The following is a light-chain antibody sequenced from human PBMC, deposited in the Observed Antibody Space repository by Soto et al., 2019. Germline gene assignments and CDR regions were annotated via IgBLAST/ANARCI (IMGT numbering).Light chain of an antibody. V-gene: IGLV4-69*01. CDR3: QTWVTGIQV. J-gene: IGLJ2*01. CDR1: SGHSSYA. Sequence: QSVLTQSPSASASLGASVKLTCTLSSGHSSYAIAWHQQRPEKGPRYLMKLNSDGSHYKGDGIPDRFSGSSSGAERYLTISSLQSEDEADYYCQTWVTGIQVFGGGTKLTVL. CDR2: LNSDGSH.